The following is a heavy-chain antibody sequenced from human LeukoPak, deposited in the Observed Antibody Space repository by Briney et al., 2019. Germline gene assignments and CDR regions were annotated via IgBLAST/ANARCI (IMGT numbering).Heavy chain of an antibody. V-gene: IGHV3-48*01. Sequence: GGSLRLSCAASGFTFSSYSMNWVRQAPGKGLEWVSYISSSSSTIYYADSVKGRFTISRDNSKNTLYLQMNSLRAEDTAVYYCVRSGYYTYQYFYMDVWGKGTTVTVSS. CDR3: VRSGYYTYQYFYMDV. D-gene: IGHD3-3*01. CDR1: GFTFSSYS. J-gene: IGHJ6*03. CDR2: ISSSSSTI.